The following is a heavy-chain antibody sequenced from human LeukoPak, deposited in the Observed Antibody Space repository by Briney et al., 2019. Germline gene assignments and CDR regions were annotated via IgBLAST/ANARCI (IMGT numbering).Heavy chain of an antibody. Sequence: GESLKISCKGSGYSFTSYWIGWVRQMPGKGLEWMGIIYPGDSDTRYSPSFQGQVTISADKSISTAYLQWSSLKASDTAMYYCARRGYSGSAASSYNWFDPWGQGTLVTVSS. V-gene: IGHV5-51*01. CDR1: GYSFTSYW. J-gene: IGHJ5*02. CDR2: IYPGDSDT. CDR3: ARRGYSGSAASSYNWFDP. D-gene: IGHD5-12*01.